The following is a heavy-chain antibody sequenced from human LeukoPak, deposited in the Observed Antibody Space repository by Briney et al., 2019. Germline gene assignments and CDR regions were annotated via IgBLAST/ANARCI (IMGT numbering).Heavy chain of an antibody. CDR2: SDTEGSMT. V-gene: IGHV3-74*01. CDR1: GFTFSRYW. D-gene: IGHD1-7*01. CDR3: AKRRGLEVLYYYYMDV. J-gene: IGHJ6*03. Sequence: PGGSLRLSCAASGFTFSRYWMHWVRQAPGKGLEWVSYSDTEGSMTSYADSVKGRFTISRDNSKNTLYLLMNSLRAEDTAVYYCAKRRGLEVLYYYYMDVWGKGTTVTVSS.